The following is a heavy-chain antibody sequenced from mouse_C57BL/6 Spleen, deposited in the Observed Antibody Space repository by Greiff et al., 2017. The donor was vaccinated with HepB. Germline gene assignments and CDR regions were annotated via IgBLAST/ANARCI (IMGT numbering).Heavy chain of an antibody. Sequence: QVQLQQSGPELVKPGASVKISCKASGYAFSSSWMNWVKQRPGKGLEWIGRIYPGDGDTNYNGKFKGKATLTADKSSSTAYMQLSSLTSEASAVYFCAREWGWLLVDYWGQGTPLTVSS. J-gene: IGHJ2*01. CDR1: GYAFSSSW. V-gene: IGHV1-82*01. D-gene: IGHD2-3*01. CDR3: AREWGWLLVDY. CDR2: IYPGDGDT.